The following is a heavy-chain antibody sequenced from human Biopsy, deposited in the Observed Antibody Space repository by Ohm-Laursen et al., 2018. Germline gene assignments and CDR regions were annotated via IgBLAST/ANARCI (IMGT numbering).Heavy chain of an antibody. Sequence: GSSVKVSCNASGGTFSSYAISWVRQAPGQGPEWMGWISPSSGGTNYAQKFQGRVAMIRDTSATTGYMELSSLRSDDTAVYYCARYIRKPIGGLVARSDVFDVWGQGTMVTVSS. J-gene: IGHJ3*01. D-gene: IGHD3-16*02. CDR3: ARYIRKPIGGLVARSDVFDV. CDR1: GGTFSSYA. V-gene: IGHV1-2*02. CDR2: ISPSSGGT.